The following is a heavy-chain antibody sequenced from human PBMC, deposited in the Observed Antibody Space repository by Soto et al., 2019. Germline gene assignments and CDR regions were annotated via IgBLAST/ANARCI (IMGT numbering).Heavy chain of an antibody. CDR2: INPSGGST. V-gene: IGHV1-46*01. Sequence: QVQLVQSGAEVKKPGASVKVSCKASGYTFTSYYMHWVRQAPGQGLEWMGIINPSGGSTSYAQKFQGRVTMTRATSTSTVYMELSSLRSEDTAVYYCAGDSYSSSSFYGMDVWGQGTTVTVSS. CDR1: GYTFTSYY. D-gene: IGHD6-6*01. CDR3: AGDSYSSSSFYGMDV. J-gene: IGHJ6*02.